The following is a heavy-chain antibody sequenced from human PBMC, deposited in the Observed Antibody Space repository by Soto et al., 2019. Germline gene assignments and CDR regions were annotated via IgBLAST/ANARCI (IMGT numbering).Heavy chain of an antibody. V-gene: IGHV1-18*01. CDR1: GYTFTSYA. D-gene: IGHD6-13*01. Sequence: QVQLVQSGAEVKKPGASVKVSCKTSGYTFTSYAISWVRQAPGQGLEWMGWISAYNGNTHYARKLQGRVTMTTDTSTSPASMELGSLRSDVTAVYYCARDLAAAGPVDYWGQATLVTVSS. CDR3: ARDLAAAGPVDY. J-gene: IGHJ4*02. CDR2: ISAYNGNT.